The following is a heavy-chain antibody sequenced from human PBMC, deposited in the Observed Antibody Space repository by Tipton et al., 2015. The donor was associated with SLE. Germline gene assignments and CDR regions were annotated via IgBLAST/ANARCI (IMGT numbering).Heavy chain of an antibody. CDR3: ARDFPHYYDSSGNGAFDI. CDR2: INPNSGGT. J-gene: IGHJ3*02. CDR1: GYTFTGYY. Sequence: QLVQSGPEVKKPGASVKVSCKASGYTFTGYYMHWVRQAPGQGLEWMGWINPNSGGTNYAQKFQGRVTMTRDTSISTAYMELSRLRSDDTAVYYCARDFPHYYDSSGNGAFDIWGQGTMVTVSS. V-gene: IGHV1-2*02. D-gene: IGHD3-22*01.